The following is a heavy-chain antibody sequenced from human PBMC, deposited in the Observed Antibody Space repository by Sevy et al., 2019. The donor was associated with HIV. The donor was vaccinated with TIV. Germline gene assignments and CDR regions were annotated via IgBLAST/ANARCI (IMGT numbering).Heavy chain of an antibody. CDR1: GFTFSDYY. J-gene: IGHJ4*02. V-gene: IGHV3-11*06. Sequence: GGSLRLSCTASGFTFSDYYMSWIRQAPGKGLEWVSYISSSSSYTNYADSVKGRFTISRDNAKNSLYLQMNSLRAEDTAVYYCARDGYYDSSGYFDYWGQGTLVTVSS. D-gene: IGHD3-22*01. CDR3: ARDGYYDSSGYFDY. CDR2: ISSSSSYT.